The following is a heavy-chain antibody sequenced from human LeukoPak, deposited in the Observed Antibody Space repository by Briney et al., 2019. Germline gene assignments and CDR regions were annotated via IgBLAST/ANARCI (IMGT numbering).Heavy chain of an antibody. CDR2: ISGSDSTT. D-gene: IGHD3-22*01. J-gene: IGHJ4*02. CDR1: GFTFNTYA. V-gene: IGHV3-23*01. CDR3: AKDLGSTYYAILNY. Sequence: GGSLRLSCAASGFTFNTYAMSWVRQAPGKGLEWVSGISGSDSTTYYAESVKGRFTCARDNSRNTLYLQMNSLGAEDTAIYYCAKDLGSTYYAILNYWGQGTLVTVSS.